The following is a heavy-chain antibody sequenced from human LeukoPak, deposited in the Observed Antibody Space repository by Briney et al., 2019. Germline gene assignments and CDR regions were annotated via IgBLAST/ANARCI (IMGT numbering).Heavy chain of an antibody. CDR3: AELGITMIGGV. J-gene: IGHJ6*04. CDR1: GFTFSYS. V-gene: IGHV3-21*01. D-gene: IGHD3-10*02. CDR2: ISGSSSYI. Sequence: GGSLRLSCAASGFTFSYSMNWVRQAPGKGLEWVSSISGSSSYIYYADSVKGRFTISRDNAKNSLYVQMNSLRAEDTAVYYCAELGITMIGGVWGKGTTVTISS.